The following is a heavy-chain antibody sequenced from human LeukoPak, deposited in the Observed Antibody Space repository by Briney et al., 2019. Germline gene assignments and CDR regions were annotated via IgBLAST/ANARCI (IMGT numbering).Heavy chain of an antibody. CDR1: GGSISSYY. V-gene: IGHV4-4*07. D-gene: IGHD3-22*01. CDR2: IYTSGST. Sequence: PSETLSLTCTVSGGSISSYYWSWIRQPAGKGLEWIGRIYTSGSTNYNPSLKSRVTISVDTSKTQFSLKLSSVTAADTAVYYCARYAYDSSGYYSFDYWGQGTLVTVSS. CDR3: ARYAYDSSGYYSFDY. J-gene: IGHJ4*02.